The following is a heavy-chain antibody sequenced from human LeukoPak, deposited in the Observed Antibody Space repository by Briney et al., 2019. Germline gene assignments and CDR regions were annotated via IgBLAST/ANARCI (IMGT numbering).Heavy chain of an antibody. CDR2: IYSGGRT. V-gene: IGHV3-53*01. CDR1: GFTVSSNY. CDR3: AREKYDGSPGNWLDP. Sequence: GGSLRLSCAASGFTVSSNYMSWVRQAPGKGLEWVSVIYSGGRTYYADSVKGRFTISRDNSKNTLYLQMNSLRAEDTAVYYCAREKYDGSPGNWLDPWGQGTLVTVSS. D-gene: IGHD3-10*01. J-gene: IGHJ5*02.